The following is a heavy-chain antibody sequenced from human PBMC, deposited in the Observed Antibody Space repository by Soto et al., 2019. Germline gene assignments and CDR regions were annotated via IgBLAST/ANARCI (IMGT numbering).Heavy chain of an antibody. CDR1: GFTFSSYA. V-gene: IGHV3-23*01. CDR3: AKDGGAYYYDSSGFDPVDY. Sequence: VGSLRLSCAASGFTFSSYAMSWVRQAPGKGLEWVSAISGSGGSTYYADSVKGRFTISRDNSKNTLYLQMNSLRAEDTAVYYCAKDGGAYYYDSSGFDPVDYWGQGTLVTVSS. D-gene: IGHD3-22*01. J-gene: IGHJ4*02. CDR2: ISGSGGST.